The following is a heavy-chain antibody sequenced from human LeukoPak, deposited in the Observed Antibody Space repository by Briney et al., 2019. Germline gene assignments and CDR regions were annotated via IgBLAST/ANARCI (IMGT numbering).Heavy chain of an antibody. J-gene: IGHJ4*02. V-gene: IGHV3-30*02. Sequence: PGGSLRLSCAASGFILNNYYMHWVRPAPGKGLEWVASIQHGGGNKYYVDSVKGRFTISRDNSKNTLYLQMNSLRTEDTAVYYCAKREAVAAMSDFDYWGQGTLVTVSS. D-gene: IGHD6-19*01. CDR1: GFILNNYY. CDR2: IQHGGGNK. CDR3: AKREAVAAMSDFDY.